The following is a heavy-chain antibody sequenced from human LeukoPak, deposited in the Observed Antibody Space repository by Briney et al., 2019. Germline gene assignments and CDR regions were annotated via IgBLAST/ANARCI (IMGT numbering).Heavy chain of an antibody. V-gene: IGHV4-59*01. Sequence: SETLSLTCTVSGGSISSYYWSWIRQPPGKGLEWIGYIYYSGSTNYNPSLKSRVTISVDTSKNQFSLKLSSVTAADTAVYYCARGDFWSGYYTGWSPFFDYWGQGTLVTVSS. J-gene: IGHJ4*02. D-gene: IGHD3-3*01. CDR3: ARGDFWSGYYTGWSPFFDY. CDR2: IYYSGST. CDR1: GGSISSYY.